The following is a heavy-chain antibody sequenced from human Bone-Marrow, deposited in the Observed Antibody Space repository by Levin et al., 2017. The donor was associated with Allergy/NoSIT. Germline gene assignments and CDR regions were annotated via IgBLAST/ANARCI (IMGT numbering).Heavy chain of an antibody. CDR2: IYKSGST. Sequence: SETLSLTCRVSAGSISSGSYSWNWIRQPPGKGLEWIGYIYKSGSTYYNPSLKSRVTISVDTSQNKFSLRLSSVTAADTAVYYCARVGGFSHGLIAPNYWGQGTLVTVSS. J-gene: IGHJ4*02. CDR3: ARVGGFSHGLIAPNY. D-gene: IGHD5-18*01. V-gene: IGHV4-30-4*01. CDR1: AGSISSGSYS.